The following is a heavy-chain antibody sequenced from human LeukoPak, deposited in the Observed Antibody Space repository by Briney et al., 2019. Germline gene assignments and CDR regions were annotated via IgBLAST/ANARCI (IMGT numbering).Heavy chain of an antibody. J-gene: IGHJ6*03. CDR2: IKSKTDGGTT. D-gene: IGHD6-6*01. V-gene: IGHV3-15*01. Sequence: GGSLRLSCPASGFTFSNAWMSWVRQAPGKGLEWVGRIKSKTDGGTTDYAAPVKGRFTISRDDSKNTLYLQMNSLKTEDTAVYYCTTDLGIAARPVLGGYYCMDVWGKGTTVTVSS. CDR1: GFTFSNAW. CDR3: TTDLGIAARPVLGGYYCMDV.